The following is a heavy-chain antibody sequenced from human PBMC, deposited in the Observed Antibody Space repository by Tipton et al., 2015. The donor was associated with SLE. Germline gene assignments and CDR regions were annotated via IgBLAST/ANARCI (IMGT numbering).Heavy chain of an antibody. CDR1: GFTFSSYG. J-gene: IGHJ2*01. CDR3: AKDTTGDDSLDWYFDL. CDR2: ISYDGSNK. V-gene: IGHV3-30*18. Sequence: SLRLSCAASGFTFSSYGMHWVRQAPGKGLEWVAVISYDGSNKYYADSVKGRFTISRDNSKNTLYLQMNSLRAEDTAVYYCAKDTTGDDSLDWYFDLWGRGTLVTVSS. D-gene: IGHD7-27*01.